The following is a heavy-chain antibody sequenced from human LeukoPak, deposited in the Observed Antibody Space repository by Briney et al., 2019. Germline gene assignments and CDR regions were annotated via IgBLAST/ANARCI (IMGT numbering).Heavy chain of an antibody. CDR3: VKDPRDTYGTNWFVS. CDR2: ISGTGGAP. V-gene: IGHV3-23*01. Sequence: GGPLRLSCVASGFSFGNYAMSCVRQAPGKGLQCVSQISGTGGAPWYAGFARGRFTISRDNSKKTLYLQMSGLRVEDTAMYYCVKDPRDTYGTNWFVSWGQGTLLIVSS. D-gene: IGHD2-21*01. CDR1: GFSFGNYA. J-gene: IGHJ5*01.